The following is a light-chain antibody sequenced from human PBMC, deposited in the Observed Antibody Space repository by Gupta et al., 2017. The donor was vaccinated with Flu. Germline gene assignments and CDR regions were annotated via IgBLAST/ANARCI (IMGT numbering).Light chain of an antibody. J-gene: IGLJ3*02. CDR3: GTWDSSRSAGV. CDR2: EGN. Sequence: KVTISCSGISSNIGNNYVSWYQQLPVAAPKLLIYEGNKRPSGIPDRFSGSKSGTSATLGITGLQTGDEADYYCGTWDSSRSAGVFGGGTKLTVL. V-gene: IGLV1-51*02. CDR1: SSNIGNNY.